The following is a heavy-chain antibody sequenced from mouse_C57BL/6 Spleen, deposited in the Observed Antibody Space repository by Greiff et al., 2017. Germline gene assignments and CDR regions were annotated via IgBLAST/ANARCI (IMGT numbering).Heavy chain of an antibody. J-gene: IGHJ2*01. CDR1: GFTFSSYA. V-gene: IGHV5-4*01. CDR2: ISDGGSYT. D-gene: IGHD2-5*01. CDR3: ARDDSNYPYYFDY. Sequence: EVKLVESGGGLVKPGGSLKLSCAASGFTFSSYAMSWVRQTPEKRLEWVATISDGGSYTYYPDNVKGRFTISRDNAKNNLYLQMSHLKSEDTAMYYCARDDSNYPYYFDYWGQGTTLTVSS.